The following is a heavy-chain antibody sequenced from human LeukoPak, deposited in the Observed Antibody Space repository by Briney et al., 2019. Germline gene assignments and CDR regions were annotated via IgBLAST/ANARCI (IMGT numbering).Heavy chain of an antibody. V-gene: IGHV3-66*01. Sequence: GGSLRLSCAASGFSVSNNYMSWVRQAPGKGLDWVSSFYSDGRTNYADSVKGRFTISRDNTKNTMYLQMNSLRAEDTAVYYCARDSPYASFYGSGSYYKSPWGQGTLVTVSS. D-gene: IGHD3-10*01. CDR2: FYSDGRT. J-gene: IGHJ5*02. CDR1: GFSVSNNY. CDR3: ARDSPYASFYGSGSYYKSP.